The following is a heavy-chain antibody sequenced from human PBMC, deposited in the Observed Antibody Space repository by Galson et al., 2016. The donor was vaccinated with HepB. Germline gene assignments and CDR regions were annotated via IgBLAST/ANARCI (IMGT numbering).Heavy chain of an antibody. CDR1: GFSFNSFP. V-gene: IGHV3-48*02. Sequence: SLRLSCAASGFSFNSFPMNWVRQAPGEGLEWVAHISTGGSTIYYADSVKGRFTISRDNAKDSLYLQMNSLRDEDTAVYYCATPTLTPPVWGQGTMVTVSS. CDR3: ATPTLTPPV. CDR2: ISTGGSTI. J-gene: IGHJ3*01. D-gene: IGHD4-17*01.